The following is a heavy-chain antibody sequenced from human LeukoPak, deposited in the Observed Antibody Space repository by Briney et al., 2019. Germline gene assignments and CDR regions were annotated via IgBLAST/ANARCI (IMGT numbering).Heavy chain of an antibody. Sequence: GESLKISCQGSGYSFISYWIGWVRQMPGKGLEWMGIIYPGDSSIRYSPSFQGQVTISVDKSTSTAYLQWSSLKASDTAMYYCARPARGKVWFGAPTWFDPWGQGTLVSVSS. D-gene: IGHD3-10*01. CDR3: ARPARGKVWFGAPTWFDP. CDR2: IYPGDSSI. J-gene: IGHJ5*02. V-gene: IGHV5-51*01. CDR1: GYSFISYW.